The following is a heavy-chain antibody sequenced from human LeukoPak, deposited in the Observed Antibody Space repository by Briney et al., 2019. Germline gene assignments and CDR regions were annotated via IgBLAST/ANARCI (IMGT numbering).Heavy chain of an antibody. CDR3: AAHNYYYYGMDV. J-gene: IGHJ6*02. Sequence: SETLSLTCAVYGGSFSGYYWSWIRQPPGKGLEWIGEINHSGSTNYNPSLKSRVTISVDTSKNQFSLQLSSVTAADTAVYYCAAHNYYYYGMDVWGRGTTVTVSS. CDR1: GGSFSGYY. CDR2: INHSGST. V-gene: IGHV4-34*01.